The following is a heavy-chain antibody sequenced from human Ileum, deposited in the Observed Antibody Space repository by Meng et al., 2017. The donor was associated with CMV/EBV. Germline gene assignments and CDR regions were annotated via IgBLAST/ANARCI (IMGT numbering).Heavy chain of an antibody. CDR1: GGSVSSGSNY. CDR2: IYYSGST. D-gene: IGHD2-15*01. V-gene: IGHV4-61*03. J-gene: IGHJ4*02. CDR3: ANMGGPNLHFDS. Sequence: SETLSLTCTVSGGSVSSGSNYWSWIRQPPGKGLEWIGYIYYSGSTKYNPSLKSRVTMSVDTSKNHFSLKLSSVTAADTAVYYCANMGGPNLHFDSWGPGKLVTVSS.